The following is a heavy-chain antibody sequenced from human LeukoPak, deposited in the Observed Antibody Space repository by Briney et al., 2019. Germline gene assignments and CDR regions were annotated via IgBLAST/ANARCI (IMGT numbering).Heavy chain of an antibody. D-gene: IGHD3-22*01. J-gene: IGHJ4*02. CDR3: AKGNPRGSSGYYLFDY. V-gene: IGHV3-23*01. Sequence: GGSLRLSCAASGFTFSSYAMSWVRQAPGKGLEWVSTISGSGGSTYYADSVKGRFTISRDNSKNTLYLQMNSLRAEDTAVYYCAKGNPRGSSGYYLFDYWGQGTLVTVSS. CDR1: GFTFSSYA. CDR2: ISGSGGST.